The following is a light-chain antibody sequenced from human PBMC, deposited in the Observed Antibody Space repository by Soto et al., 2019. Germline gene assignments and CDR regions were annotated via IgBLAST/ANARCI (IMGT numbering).Light chain of an antibody. Sequence: DLQMTQSPSSLSASVGDRVTITCRASQSISSYLNWYQQKPGKAPKLLIYAASSLQSGVPSRFSGSGSWTDFTVTISSLQPEDFATYYCQQSYSTLMYTFGQGTKLEIK. CDR2: AAS. V-gene: IGKV1-39*01. J-gene: IGKJ2*01. CDR3: QQSYSTLMYT. CDR1: QSISSY.